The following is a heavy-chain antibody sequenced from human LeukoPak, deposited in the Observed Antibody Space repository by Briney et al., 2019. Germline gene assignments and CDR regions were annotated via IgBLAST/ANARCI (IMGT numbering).Heavy chain of an antibody. CDR1: GFTFSSYW. Sequence: GGSLRLSCAASGFTFSSYWMNWVRQAPGKGLVWVSGINSDGGTITYADSVKGRFTISRDNAKNTLYLQMNSLKTEDTAVYYCTFQLWFGEAYYYMDVWGKGTTVTISS. CDR2: INSDGGTI. D-gene: IGHD3-10*01. CDR3: TFQLWFGEAYYYMDV. J-gene: IGHJ6*03. V-gene: IGHV3-74*01.